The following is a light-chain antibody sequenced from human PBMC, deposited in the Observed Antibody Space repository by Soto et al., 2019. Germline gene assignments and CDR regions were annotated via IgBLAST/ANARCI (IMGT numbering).Light chain of an antibody. CDR1: QTISRY. CDR2: AAS. J-gene: IGKJ1*01. V-gene: IGKV1-39*01. Sequence: IQMPQSHSTLSASLGDRVPLTGRTSQTISRYLNWYQKKPGKAPKLLIYAASNLQSGVPSRFSGSGSGEDGTLNISSLQPEDVATDYGHQRFTSPWTGGQGTKGDIK. CDR3: HQRFTSPWT.